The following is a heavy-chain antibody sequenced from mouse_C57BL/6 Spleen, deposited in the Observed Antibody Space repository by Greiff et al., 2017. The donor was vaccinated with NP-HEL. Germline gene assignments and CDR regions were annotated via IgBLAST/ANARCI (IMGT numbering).Heavy chain of an antibody. Sequence: QVQLKQSGAELVRPGTSVKVSCKASGYAFTNYLIEWVKQRPGQGLEWIGVINPGSGGTNYNEKFKGKATLTADKSSSTAYMQLSSLTSEDSAVYVCARCPYYYGSSYGAMDYWGQGTSVTVSS. CDR1: GYAFTNYL. V-gene: IGHV1-54*01. D-gene: IGHD1-1*01. CDR3: ARCPYYYGSSYGAMDY. CDR2: INPGSGGT. J-gene: IGHJ4*01.